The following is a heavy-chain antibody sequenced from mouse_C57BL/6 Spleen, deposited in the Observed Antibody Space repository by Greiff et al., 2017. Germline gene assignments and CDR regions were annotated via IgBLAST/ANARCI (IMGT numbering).Heavy chain of an antibody. V-gene: IGHV1-64*01. J-gene: IGHJ3*01. D-gene: IGHD2-12*01. CDR3: ARSVRSAYVGFAY. CDR2: IHPNSGSN. Sequence: QVQLQQPGAELVKPGASVKLSCKASGYTFTSYWMHWVKQRPGQGLEWIGMIHPNSGSNNYNEKFKSKATLTVDKSSSTAYMQLSSLTSEDSAVYYCARSVRSAYVGFAYWGQGTLVTVAA. CDR1: GYTFTSYW.